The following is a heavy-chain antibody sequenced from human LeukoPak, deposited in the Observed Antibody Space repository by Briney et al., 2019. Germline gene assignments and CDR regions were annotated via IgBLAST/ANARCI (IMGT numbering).Heavy chain of an antibody. CDR1: GYIFSTYW. J-gene: IGHJ3*02. CDR3: ARRRYCSNTSCYEGAFDI. Sequence: GESLKISCKGSGYIFSTYWIAWVRQMPGKGLEWMGIIYPGDSDTRYRPSFQGQVTMSADKSISTAYLQWSSLKASDTAVYYCARRRYCSNTSCYEGAFDIWGQGTVVTVSS. D-gene: IGHD2-2*01. V-gene: IGHV5-51*01. CDR2: IYPGDSDT.